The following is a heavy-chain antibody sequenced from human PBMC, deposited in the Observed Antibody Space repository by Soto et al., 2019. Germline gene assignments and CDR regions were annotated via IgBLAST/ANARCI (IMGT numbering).Heavy chain of an antibody. V-gene: IGHV3-73*01. D-gene: IGHD6-19*01. Sequence: GGSLRLSCAASGFTFSGSAMHWVRQASGKGLEWVGRIRSKANSYATAYAASVKGRFTISRDDSKNTAYLQMNSLKTEDTAVYYCTRLGGQWLVPEMFRDYYYGMDVWGQGTTVTVSS. J-gene: IGHJ6*02. CDR3: TRLGGQWLVPEMFRDYYYGMDV. CDR2: IRSKANSYAT. CDR1: GFTFSGSA.